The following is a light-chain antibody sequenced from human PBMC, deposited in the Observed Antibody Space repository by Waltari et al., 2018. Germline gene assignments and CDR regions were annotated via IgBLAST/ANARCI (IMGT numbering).Light chain of an antibody. CDR3: KSYTTKNTWV. CDR2: EVS. V-gene: IGLV2-14*01. CDR1: RNDGGSYCC. J-gene: IGLJ3*02. Sequence: QSALTQPASVSGSPGQSITIACTGTRNDGGSYCCFCWYQQHPGKAPKLMIFEVSKRPSGVSNRFSGSKSDNTASLTISGLQAEDEADYFCKSYTTKNTWVFGGGTKLTVL.